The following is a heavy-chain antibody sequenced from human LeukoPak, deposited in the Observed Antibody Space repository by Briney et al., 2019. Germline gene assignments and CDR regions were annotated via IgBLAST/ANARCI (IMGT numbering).Heavy chain of an antibody. D-gene: IGHD3-16*01. V-gene: IGHV4-39*01. CDR3: ARGVMGYYYMDV. Sequence: SETLSLTCTVSGGSISSSSYYWGWIRQPPGKGLEWIGSIYYSGDTYYNPSLKSRRVTISVDTSKNQFSLRLSSVTAADTAVYYCARGVMGYYYMDVWDKGTTVTVSS. CDR2: IYYSGDT. J-gene: IGHJ6*03. CDR1: GGSISSSSYY.